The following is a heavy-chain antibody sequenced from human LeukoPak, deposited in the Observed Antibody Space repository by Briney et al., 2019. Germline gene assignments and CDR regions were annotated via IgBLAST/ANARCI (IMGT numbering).Heavy chain of an antibody. J-gene: IGHJ6*03. CDR2: IYYSGST. Sequence: SETLSLTCTVSGGSISSYYWSWIRQPPGKGLEWIGYIYYSGSTNYNPSLKSRVTISVDTSKNQFSLKLSSVTAADTAVYYCARVGADYYYYMDVWGKGTTVTVSS. CDR3: ARVGADYYYYMDV. V-gene: IGHV4-59*01. CDR1: GGSISSYY. D-gene: IGHD6-19*01.